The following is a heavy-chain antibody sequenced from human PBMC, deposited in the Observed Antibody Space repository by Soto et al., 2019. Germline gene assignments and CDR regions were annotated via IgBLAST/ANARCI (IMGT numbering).Heavy chain of an antibody. Sequence: QVQLVQSGAEAKKPGASVKVSCKASGYTFTSFGISWVRQAPGQGLEWMGWISAYNGNTNYAENLQGRVTMTTDTSTSTAYMELRSLRPDDTAVYYCARDHRGGTDAFDIWGQGTMVTVSS. CDR3: ARDHRGGTDAFDI. D-gene: IGHD2-15*01. CDR2: ISAYNGNT. CDR1: GYTFTSFG. V-gene: IGHV1-18*01. J-gene: IGHJ3*02.